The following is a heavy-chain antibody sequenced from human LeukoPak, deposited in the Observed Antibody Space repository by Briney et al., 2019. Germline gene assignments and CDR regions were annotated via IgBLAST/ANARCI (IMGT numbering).Heavy chain of an antibody. Sequence: GASVKVSCKASGGTFSSYAISWVRQAPGQGLEWMGRIIPILGIANYAQKFQGRVTITADKSTSTAYMELSSLRSEDTAVYYCAIHYYDSSGYAPFDYWGQGTLVTVSS. V-gene: IGHV1-69*04. J-gene: IGHJ4*02. CDR3: AIHYYDSSGYAPFDY. D-gene: IGHD3-22*01. CDR1: GGTFSSYA. CDR2: IIPILGIA.